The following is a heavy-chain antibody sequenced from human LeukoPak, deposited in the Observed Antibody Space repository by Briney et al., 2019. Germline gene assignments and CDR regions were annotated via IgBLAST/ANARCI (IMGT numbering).Heavy chain of an antibody. CDR2: ISGSSENT. CDR3: ARGGRTKVATMAY. Sequence: GASVKVSCKASGYTFTNYGISWVRQAPGQGLEWMGWISGSSENTDSAQKFQGRVTMTTDTSTSTAYMELRNPRSDDTATYYCARGGRTKVATMAYCGQGTLVTVSS. V-gene: IGHV1-18*01. J-gene: IGHJ4*02. CDR1: GYTFTNYG. D-gene: IGHD5-12*01.